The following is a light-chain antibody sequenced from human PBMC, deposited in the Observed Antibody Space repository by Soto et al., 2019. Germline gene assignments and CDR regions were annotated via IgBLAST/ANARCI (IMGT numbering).Light chain of an antibody. Sequence: QSALTQPPSVSGSPGQSVTISCTGTSSDVGSYNRVSWYQQPPGTAPKLMIYEVGNRPSGVSNRFSGSKSGNTASLTISGLQAEDEADYYCSSYTSSSTDVFGTGTKVTVL. CDR1: SSDVGSYNR. J-gene: IGLJ1*01. CDR2: EVG. CDR3: SSYTSSSTDV. V-gene: IGLV2-18*02.